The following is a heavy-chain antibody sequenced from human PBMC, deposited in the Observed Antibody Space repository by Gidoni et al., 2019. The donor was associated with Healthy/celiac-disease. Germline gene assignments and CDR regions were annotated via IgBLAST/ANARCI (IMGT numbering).Heavy chain of an antibody. Sequence: ELPLAVSRGGLVQPGGSLSRSCSASGLTARGKCLEWVRQASGKGLEWVSVSYSGGRTYYAGAVKGRFTISRDNSKNTLYIQMNSLRAEDTAVYYAARMGLGAVLRVLELLPGYYFDYWGQGTLVTVSS. CDR3: ARMGLGAVLRVLELLPGYYFDY. CDR2: SYSGGRT. J-gene: IGHJ4*02. D-gene: IGHD3-3*01. CDR1: GLTARGKC. V-gene: IGHV3-66*02.